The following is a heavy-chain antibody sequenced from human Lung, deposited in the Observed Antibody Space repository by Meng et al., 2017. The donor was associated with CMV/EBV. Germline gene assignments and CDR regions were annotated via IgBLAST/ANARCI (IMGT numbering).Heavy chain of an antibody. CDR3: ARAVNDDFWSEYYRSDRIDY. D-gene: IGHD3-3*01. Sequence: LXCAVYGGSLSGSYWGWIRQTPEKGLEWIGEINHSGSTTYNPSLKSRVTISIDTSKNQFSLKLSSVTAADTAVYYCARAVNDDFWSEYYRSDRIDYWXQGNXVTVSS. CDR1: GGSLSGSY. CDR2: INHSGST. V-gene: IGHV4-34*01. J-gene: IGHJ4*02.